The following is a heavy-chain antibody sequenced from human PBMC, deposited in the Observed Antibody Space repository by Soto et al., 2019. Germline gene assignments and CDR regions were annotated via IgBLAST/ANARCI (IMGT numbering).Heavy chain of an antibody. V-gene: IGHV1-3*01. J-gene: IGHJ6*02. CDR3: ARDLGRGNPYYYYYGMDV. Sequence: ASVKVSCKASGSTFTSYAMHWVRQAPGQRLEWMGWINAGNGNTKYSQKFQGRVAITRDTSASTAYMELSSLRSEDTAVYYCARDLGRGNPYYYYYGMDVWGRGTTVTVSS. CDR1: GSTFTSYA. CDR2: INAGNGNT. D-gene: IGHD4-4*01.